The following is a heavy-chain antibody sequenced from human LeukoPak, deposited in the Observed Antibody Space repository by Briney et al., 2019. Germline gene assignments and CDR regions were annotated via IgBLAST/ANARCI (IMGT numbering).Heavy chain of an antibody. CDR2: IIPIFGTA. J-gene: IGHJ5*02. CDR1: GGTFSSYA. V-gene: IGHV1-69*06. Sequence: VASVKVSCKASGGTFSSYAISWVRQAPGQGLEWMGGIIPIFGTANYAQKFQGRVTITADKSTSTAYMELSSLRSEDTAVYYCARGLLSFMRSDYSNYWDNWFDPWGQGTLVTVSS. CDR3: ARGLLSFMRSDYSNYWDNWFDP. D-gene: IGHD4-11*01.